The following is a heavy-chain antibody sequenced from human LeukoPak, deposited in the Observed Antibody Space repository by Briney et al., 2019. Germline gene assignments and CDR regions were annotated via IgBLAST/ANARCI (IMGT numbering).Heavy chain of an antibody. Sequence: GGSLRLSCAASGFTFNTFNMNWVRQAPGKGLEWVSSITSGGDYIYYADSVRGRFTTSRGNAKNSLPLQLNSLRVEDTAVYYCARGHYDVLAASYKWTPDYWGQGTLVTVSS. J-gene: IGHJ4*02. D-gene: IGHD3-9*01. CDR2: ITSGGDYI. CDR1: GFTFNTFN. CDR3: ARGHYDVLAASYKWTPDY. V-gene: IGHV3-21*01.